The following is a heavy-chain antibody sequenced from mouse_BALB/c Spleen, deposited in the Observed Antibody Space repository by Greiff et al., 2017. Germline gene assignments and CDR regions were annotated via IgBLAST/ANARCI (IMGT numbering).Heavy chain of an antibody. CDR1: GFTFSDYY. D-gene: IGHD3-1*01. V-gene: IGHV5-4*02. CDR2: ISDGGSYT. J-gene: IGHJ3*01. CDR3: ARERAARASFAY. Sequence: EVKLVESGGGLVKPGGSLKLSCAASGFTFSDYYMYWVRQTPEKRLEWVATISDGGSYTYYPDSVKGRFTISRDNAKNNLYLQMSSLKSEDTAMYYCARERAARASFAYWGQGTLVTVSA.